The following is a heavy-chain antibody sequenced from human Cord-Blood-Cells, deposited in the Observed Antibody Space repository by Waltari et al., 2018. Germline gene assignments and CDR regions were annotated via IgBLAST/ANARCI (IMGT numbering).Heavy chain of an antibody. CDR3: AREIGLGSGWFDY. CDR1: GGSISIYY. J-gene: IGHJ4*02. Sequence: QVQLQESGPGLVKPSETLSLTCTVSGGSISIYYWSWIRQPPGKGLEWIGYIYYSGSTNDTPPLKSRVTISVDTSKNQFSLRLSSVTAADTAVYYCAREIGLGSGWFDYWGQGTLVTVSS. D-gene: IGHD6-19*01. V-gene: IGHV4-59*01. CDR2: IYYSGST.